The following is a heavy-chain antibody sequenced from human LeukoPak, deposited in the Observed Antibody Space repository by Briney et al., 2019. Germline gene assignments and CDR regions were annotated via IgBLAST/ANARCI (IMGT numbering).Heavy chain of an antibody. V-gene: IGHV3-9*01. CDR2: ISWNSGSI. J-gene: IGHJ4*02. CDR3: ARAPGGGIAARPFDY. D-gene: IGHD6-6*01. Sequence: PEGSLRLSCAASGFTFDDYAMHWVRQAPGKGLEWVSGISWNSGSIGYADSVKGRFTISRDNSKNTLYLQMNSLRAEDTAVYYCARAPGGGIAARPFDYWGQGTLVTVSS. CDR1: GFTFDDYA.